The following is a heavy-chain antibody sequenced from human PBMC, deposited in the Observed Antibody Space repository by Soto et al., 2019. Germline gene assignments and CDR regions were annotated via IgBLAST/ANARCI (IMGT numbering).Heavy chain of an antibody. CDR3: AKCMQAYWNYDAHHI. V-gene: IGHV3-23*01. Sequence: PGGSLRLSCAVSGFTFSTYSMTWVRQAPGKGLEWVAHITATGGNTYYADSVRGRFTISRDTSGNTLYLQMNSLRAEDTALYYCAKCMQAYWNYDAHHIWGQGTMVTVSS. J-gene: IGHJ3*02. D-gene: IGHD1-7*01. CDR1: GFTFSTYS. CDR2: ITATGGNT.